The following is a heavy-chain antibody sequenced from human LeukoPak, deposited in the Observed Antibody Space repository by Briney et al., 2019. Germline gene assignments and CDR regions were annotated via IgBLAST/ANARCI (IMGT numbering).Heavy chain of an antibody. CDR1: GFTFSSYA. J-gene: IGHJ4*02. D-gene: IGHD3-10*01. CDR2: ISGSGGST. V-gene: IGHV3-23*01. Sequence: GGSLRLSCAASGFTFSSYAMSWVRRAPGKGLARVSAISGSGGSTYYADSVKGRFTISRDNSKNTLYLQMNSLRAEDTAVYYCAKDMVSYGSKAFDYWGQGTLVTVSS. CDR3: AKDMVSYGSKAFDY.